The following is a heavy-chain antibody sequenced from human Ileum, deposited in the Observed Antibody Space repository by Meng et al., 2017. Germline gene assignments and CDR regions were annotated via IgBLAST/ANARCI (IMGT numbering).Heavy chain of an antibody. V-gene: IGHV1-8*01. CDR1: GYTFTSYD. CDR2: MNPNSGNT. CDR3: ARGGYYDFWSGYYTNWFDP. J-gene: IGHJ5*02. Sequence: ASVKVSCKASGYTFTSYDINWVRQATGQGLEWMGWMNPNSGNTGDAQKFQGRVTMTRKTSIGTAYMELSSMRSEDTAVYYCARGGYYDFWSGYYTNWFDPWGQGTLVTVSS. D-gene: IGHD3-3*01.